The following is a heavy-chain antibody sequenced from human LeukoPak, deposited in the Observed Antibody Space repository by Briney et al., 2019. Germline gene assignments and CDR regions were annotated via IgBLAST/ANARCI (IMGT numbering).Heavy chain of an antibody. CDR3: ARDAPQVPAAGVLAS. J-gene: IGHJ5*02. CDR1: GFTVSDNY. V-gene: IGHV3-53*01. CDR2: MYSRGDT. D-gene: IGHD6-13*01. Sequence: PGGSLRLSCAASGFTVSDNYMSWVRQAPGKGLERVSVMYSRGDTYYADSVKGRFTFSRDISKNTLYLQMNGLRTEDTATYYCARDAPQVPAAGVLASWGQGTLVTVSS.